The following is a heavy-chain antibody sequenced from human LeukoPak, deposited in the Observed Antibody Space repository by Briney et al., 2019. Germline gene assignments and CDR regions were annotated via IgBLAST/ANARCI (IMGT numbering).Heavy chain of an antibody. CDR3: FCLDVAS. CDR1: GFTFDDYG. D-gene: IGHD2-2*03. J-gene: IGHJ4*02. Sequence: GGSLRLSCAASGFTFDDYGLSWVRQAPGKGLEWVAVIYNGGSTNYADSVEGRFTISRDYSKNTLYLQMNSLRAEDTAVYYCFCLDVASWGQGTRVTVSS. V-gene: IGHV3-53*01. CDR2: IYNGGST.